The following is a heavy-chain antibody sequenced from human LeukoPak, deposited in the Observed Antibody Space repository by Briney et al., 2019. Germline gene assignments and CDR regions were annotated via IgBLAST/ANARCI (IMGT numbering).Heavy chain of an antibody. CDR2: IGTAGNT. CDR1: GFTFSNYD. Sequence: GGSLRLSCAASGFTFSNYDMHWVRQATGKGLEWVSVIGTAGNTYYLGSVKGRFTISRENAKNSLYLQMNSLRDGDTAIYYCARSKSYSSGWSDLDYWGQGTLVTVSS. D-gene: IGHD6-19*01. CDR3: ARSKSYSSGWSDLDY. V-gene: IGHV3-13*04. J-gene: IGHJ4*02.